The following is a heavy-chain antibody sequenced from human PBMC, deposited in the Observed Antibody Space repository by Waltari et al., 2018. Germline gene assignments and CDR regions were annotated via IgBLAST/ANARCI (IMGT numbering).Heavy chain of an antibody. J-gene: IGHJ4*02. V-gene: IGHV1-46*01. CDR2: INPSGGST. CDR1: GCTFTSYY. Sequence: QVQLVQSGAEVKKPGASVKVSCKASGCTFTSYYMHWVRQAPGQVLDWMGIINPSGGSTSYAQKFQGRVTMTRDTSTSTVYMELSSLRSEDTSVYYCARARTGYLGYWGQGTLVTVSS. CDR3: ARARTGYLGY. D-gene: IGHD7-27*01.